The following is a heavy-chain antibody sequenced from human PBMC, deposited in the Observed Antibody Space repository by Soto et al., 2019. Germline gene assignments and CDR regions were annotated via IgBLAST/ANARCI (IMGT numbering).Heavy chain of an antibody. D-gene: IGHD5-18*01. CDR1: GASISGFY. CDR3: ARRAVDTAMVTGFDY. CDR2: INHSGST. V-gene: IGHV4-34*01. Sequence: TLALTCTVSGASISGFYWSWIRKSAGKGLEWIGEINHSGSTNYNPSLKSRVTISVDTSKNQFSLKLSSVTAADTAVYYCARRAVDTAMVTGFDYWGQGTLVTVSS. J-gene: IGHJ4*02.